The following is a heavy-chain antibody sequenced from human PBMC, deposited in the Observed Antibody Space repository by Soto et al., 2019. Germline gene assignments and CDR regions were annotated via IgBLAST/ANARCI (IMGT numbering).Heavy chain of an antibody. CDR1: GFTFSTYG. D-gene: IGHD3-22*01. CDR2: IWSDGTNK. CDR3: ARDDSGGLIDY. Sequence: QVQLLESGGGVVQPGRSLRLSCATSGFTFSTYGMHWVGQSPGKGLEWVAVIWSDGTNKYYGDSVKGRFTIFRDNSKNSLYLQMNILRAEDTAVYYCARDDSGGLIDYWGQGTLVTVSS. J-gene: IGHJ4*02. V-gene: IGHV3-33*01.